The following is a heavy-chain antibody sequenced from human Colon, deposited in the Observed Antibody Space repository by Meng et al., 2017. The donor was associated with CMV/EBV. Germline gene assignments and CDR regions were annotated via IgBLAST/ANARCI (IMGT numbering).Heavy chain of an antibody. CDR1: RASISHYH. D-gene: IGHD4-17*01. CDR2: ISYSGGS. J-gene: IGHJ4*02. Sequence: SETLSLTCTVSRASISHYHWSWIRQSPGKGLEWIGYISYSGGSNYNPSLKSRVSISMDEPNSQLSLRLTSVTPADTAIYYCASNSYGDYVGLFYWGQGRLVTVSS. V-gene: IGHV4-59*01. CDR3: ASNSYGDYVGLFY.